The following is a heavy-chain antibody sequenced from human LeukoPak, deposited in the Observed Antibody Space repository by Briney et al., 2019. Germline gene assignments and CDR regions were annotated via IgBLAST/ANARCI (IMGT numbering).Heavy chain of an antibody. J-gene: IGHJ4*02. V-gene: IGHV1-18*01. Sequence: GAPVKVSCKASGYTFTSYGISWVRQAPGQGLEWMGWISAYNGNTNYAQKLQGRVTMTTDTSTSTAYMELRSLRSDDTAVYYCARTLNYYGSGSYLGAYWGQGTLVTVSS. CDR3: ARTLNYYGSGSYLGAY. D-gene: IGHD3-10*01. CDR1: GYTFTSYG. CDR2: ISAYNGNT.